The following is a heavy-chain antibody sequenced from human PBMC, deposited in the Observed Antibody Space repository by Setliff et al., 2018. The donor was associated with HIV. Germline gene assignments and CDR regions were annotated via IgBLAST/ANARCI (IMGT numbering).Heavy chain of an antibody. D-gene: IGHD1-26*01. CDR1: GFTFSNSW. J-gene: IGHJ4*02. Sequence: GGSLRLSCAASGFTFSNSWMNWVRQAPGKGLVWVSRINSDGSSTTYADSVKGRFTISGDNAKNTLYLQMNSLRAEDTAVYYCASSGSYGYWGQGTLVTVSS. CDR3: ASSGSYGY. CDR2: INSDGSST. V-gene: IGHV3-74*01.